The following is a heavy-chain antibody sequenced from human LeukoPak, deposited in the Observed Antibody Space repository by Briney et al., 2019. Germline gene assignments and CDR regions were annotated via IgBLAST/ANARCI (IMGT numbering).Heavy chain of an antibody. V-gene: IGHV3-21*01. J-gene: IGHJ6*03. CDR3: ARPPGIAVAGAIYYYYYMDV. D-gene: IGHD6-19*01. CDR1: GFTFSSYS. Sequence: GGSLRLSFGASGFTFSSYSMNWGRQAPGKGREWVSSISSSSSYIYYADSVKGRFTISRDNAKTSLYLQMNSLRAEDTAVYYCARPPGIAVAGAIYYYYYMDVWGKGTTVTVSS. CDR2: ISSSSSYI.